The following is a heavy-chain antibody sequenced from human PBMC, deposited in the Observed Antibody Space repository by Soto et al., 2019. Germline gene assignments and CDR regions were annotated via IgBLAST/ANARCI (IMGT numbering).Heavy chain of an antibody. CDR1: GDSVSSNSAA. Sequence: SQTLSLTCAISGDSVSSNSAAWNWIRQSPSRGLEWLGRTYYRSKWYNDYAVSVKSRITINPDTSKNQFSLKLSSVTAADTAVYYCARNPQFLEWLFPGAWFDPWGQGTLVTVSS. CDR3: ARNPQFLEWLFPGAWFDP. CDR2: TYYRSKWYN. V-gene: IGHV6-1*01. J-gene: IGHJ5*02. D-gene: IGHD3-3*01.